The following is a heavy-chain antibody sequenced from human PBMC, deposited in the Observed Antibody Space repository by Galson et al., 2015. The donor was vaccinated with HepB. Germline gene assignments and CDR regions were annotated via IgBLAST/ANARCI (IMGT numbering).Heavy chain of an antibody. CDR1: GFTFSSYA. CDR2: ISGSGGST. D-gene: IGHD3-3*01. CDR3: AKGTDFHWYFDL. V-gene: IGHV3-23*01. Sequence: LRLSCAASGFTFSSYAMSWVRQAPGKGLEWVSAISGSGGSTYYADSVKGRFTISRDNSKNTLYLQMNSLRAEDTAVYYCAKGTDFHWYFDLWAVAPWSLSPQ. J-gene: IGHJ2*01.